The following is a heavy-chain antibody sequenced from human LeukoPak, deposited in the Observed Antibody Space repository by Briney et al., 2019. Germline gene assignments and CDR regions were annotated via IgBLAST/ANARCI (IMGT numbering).Heavy chain of an antibody. CDR2: ISYDGSNK. V-gene: IGHV3-30*18. Sequence: GGSLRLSCAASGFTHISYGMHWVRPAPGKGRERVAVISYDGSNKYYAGSVKGRFTISRDNSKNTLYLQMNSLRAEDTAVYYCAKEVVPAARYYYYGMDVWGKGTTVTVSS. D-gene: IGHD2-2*01. CDR1: GFTHISYG. CDR3: AKEVVPAARYYYYGMDV. J-gene: IGHJ6*04.